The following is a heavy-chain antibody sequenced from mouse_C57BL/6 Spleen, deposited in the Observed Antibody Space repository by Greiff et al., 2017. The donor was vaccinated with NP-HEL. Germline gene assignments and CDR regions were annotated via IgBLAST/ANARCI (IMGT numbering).Heavy chain of an antibody. V-gene: IGHV1-85*01. D-gene: IGHD2-3*01. CDR1: GYTFTSYD. J-gene: IGHJ2*01. CDR3: ARSDGDFGC. CDR2: IYPRDGST. Sequence: QVQLQQSGPELVKPGASVKLSCKASGYTFTSYDINWVKQRPGQGLEWIGCIYPRDGSTKYNEKFKGKATLTVDTSSSTAYMELHSLTSGVTAVYVCARSDGDFGCRGKSATLTVSS.